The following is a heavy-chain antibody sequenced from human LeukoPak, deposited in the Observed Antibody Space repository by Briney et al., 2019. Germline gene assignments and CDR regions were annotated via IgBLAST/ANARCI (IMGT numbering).Heavy chain of an antibody. CDR3: TWGGSGYYAY. Sequence: GGSLRLSCAASGFTFSSYAMSWVRQASGKGLEWVSAISGSGGSTYYADSVKGRFTISRDNSKNTLYLQMNSLRAEDTAVYYCTWGGSGYYAYWGQGTLVTVSS. D-gene: IGHD3-3*01. J-gene: IGHJ4*02. CDR1: GFTFSSYA. CDR2: ISGSGGST. V-gene: IGHV3-23*01.